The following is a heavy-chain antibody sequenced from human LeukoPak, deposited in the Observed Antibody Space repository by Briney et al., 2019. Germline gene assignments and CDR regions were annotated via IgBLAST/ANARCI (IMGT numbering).Heavy chain of an antibody. CDR3: ARQIAAPGWVNWFDP. V-gene: IGHV4-4*09. CDR1: GGSISSYY. D-gene: IGHD6-6*01. Sequence: SETLSLTCTVSGGSISSYYWSWIRQPPGKGLEWIGYIYTSGSTNYNPSLKSRVTISVDTPKNQFSLKLTSVTAADTAVYYCARQIAAPGWVNWFDPWGQGTLVTVSS. CDR2: IYTSGST. J-gene: IGHJ5*02.